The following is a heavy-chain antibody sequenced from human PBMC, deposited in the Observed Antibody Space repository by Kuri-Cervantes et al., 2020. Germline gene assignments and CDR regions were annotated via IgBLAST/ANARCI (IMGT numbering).Heavy chain of an antibody. CDR1: GYTFTSYG. CDR2: ISAYNGDT. CDR3: ATMTYYDSSGYYYSYFDY. J-gene: IGHJ4*02. D-gene: IGHD3-22*01. Sequence: ASVKVSCKASGYTFTSYGISWVRQAPGQGLEWMGWISAYNGDTNYAQKLQGRVTMTEDTSTDTAYMELSSLRSEDTAVYYCATMTYYDSSGYYYSYFDYWGQGTLVTVSS. V-gene: IGHV1-18*01.